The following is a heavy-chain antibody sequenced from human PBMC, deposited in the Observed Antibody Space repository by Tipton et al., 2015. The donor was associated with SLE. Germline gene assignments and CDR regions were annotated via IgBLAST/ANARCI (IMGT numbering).Heavy chain of an antibody. D-gene: IGHD1-26*01. Sequence: SLRLSCAASGFTFSSFGMHCVRQAPGKGLEWVAVISYDGSNKYYADSVKGRFTISRDNSKNTLDLQMNSLRAEDTAVYYCARGVGATDYYYYMDVWGKGTTVTVSS. CDR2: ISYDGSNK. V-gene: IGHV3-30*03. J-gene: IGHJ6*03. CDR3: ARGVGATDYYYYMDV. CDR1: GFTFSSFG.